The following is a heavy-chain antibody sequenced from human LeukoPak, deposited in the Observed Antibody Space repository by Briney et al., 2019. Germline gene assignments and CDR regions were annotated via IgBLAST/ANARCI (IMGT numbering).Heavy chain of an antibody. CDR1: GFTFSSYD. V-gene: IGHV3-23*01. J-gene: IGHJ4*02. Sequence: GGSLRLSCAASGFTFSSYDMSWVRQAPGMGLEWVSGISAAGDMTYYADSVKGRFTISRDNFKNTLYLQMNSLRAEDTAVYYCAIVGPYSSSWGLDYWGQGTLVTVSS. D-gene: IGHD6-13*01. CDR2: ISAAGDMT. CDR3: AIVGPYSSSWGLDY.